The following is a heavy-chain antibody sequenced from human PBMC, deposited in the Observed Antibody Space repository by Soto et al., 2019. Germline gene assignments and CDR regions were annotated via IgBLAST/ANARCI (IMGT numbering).Heavy chain of an antibody. J-gene: IGHJ6*02. Sequence: QVQLVQSGAEVKKPGSSVKVSCKASGGTFSSYAISWVRQAPGQGLEWMGGIIPIFGTANYAKKFQGRVTITADESTSTAYMELRSLRSEDTAVYYCARGKKTAAAGTYYYYYYGMDVWGQGTTVTVSS. CDR3: ARGKKTAAAGTYYYYYYGMDV. D-gene: IGHD6-13*01. V-gene: IGHV1-69*01. CDR1: GGTFSSYA. CDR2: IIPIFGTA.